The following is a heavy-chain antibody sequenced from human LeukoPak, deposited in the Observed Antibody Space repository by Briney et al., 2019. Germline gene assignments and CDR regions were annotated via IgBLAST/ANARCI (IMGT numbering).Heavy chain of an antibody. CDR2: IGGNSYYA. CDR3: ARGDGGNSAFDY. Sequence: PGGSLRLSCAASGFTFSSYAMSWVRQAPGKGLEWVSYIGGNSYYANYADSVKGRFTISRDNAKISLYLHMNSLRAEDTAVYYCARGDGGNSAFDYWGQGSLVTVSS. D-gene: IGHD4-23*01. V-gene: IGHV3-11*05. J-gene: IGHJ4*02. CDR1: GFTFSSYA.